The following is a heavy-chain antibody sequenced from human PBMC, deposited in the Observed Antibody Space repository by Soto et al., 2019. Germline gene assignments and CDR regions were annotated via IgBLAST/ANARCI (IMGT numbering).Heavy chain of an antibody. D-gene: IGHD2-2*01. Sequence: GGSLRLSCAASGFTFSDYYMSWIRQAPGKGLEWVSYISSSGSTIYYADSVKGRFTISRDNAKNSLYLQMNSLRAEDTAVYYCASGPAASARDYYYYMDVWGKGTTVTVSS. V-gene: IGHV3-11*01. CDR3: ASGPAASARDYYYYMDV. CDR1: GFTFSDYY. J-gene: IGHJ6*03. CDR2: ISSSGSTI.